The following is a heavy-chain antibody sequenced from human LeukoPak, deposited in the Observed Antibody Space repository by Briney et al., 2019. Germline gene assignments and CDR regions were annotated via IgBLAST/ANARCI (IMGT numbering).Heavy chain of an antibody. J-gene: IGHJ4*02. CDR2: ISYDGSNK. Sequence: PGGSLRLSCAASGFTFSSYAMHWVRQAPGKGLEWVAVISYDGSNKYYADSVKGRFTISRDNSKNTLYLQMNSLRAEDTAVYYCARGLYYYDSSGYYSSHFDYWGQGTLVTVSS. V-gene: IGHV3-30-3*01. CDR3: ARGLYYYDSSGYYSSHFDY. CDR1: GFTFSSYA. D-gene: IGHD3-22*01.